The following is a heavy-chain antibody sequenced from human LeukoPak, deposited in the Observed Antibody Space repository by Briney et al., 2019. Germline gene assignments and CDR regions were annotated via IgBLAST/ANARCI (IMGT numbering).Heavy chain of an antibody. V-gene: IGHV4-4*07. Sequence: SETLSLTCTVSGGSISSYYWSWIRQPAGKGLEWIGRIYTSGSTNYNPSFKSRVTMSVDTSKNQFSLKLSSVTAADTAVYYCARGTVYSGYDGYYYYGMDVWGQGTTVTVSS. CDR2: IYTSGST. CDR3: ARGTVYSGYDGYYYYGMDV. J-gene: IGHJ6*02. CDR1: GGSISSYY. D-gene: IGHD5-12*01.